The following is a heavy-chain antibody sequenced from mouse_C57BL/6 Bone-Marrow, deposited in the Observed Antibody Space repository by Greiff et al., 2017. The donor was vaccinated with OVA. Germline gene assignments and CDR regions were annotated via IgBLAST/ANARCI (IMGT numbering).Heavy chain of an antibody. CDR1: GYTFTSYW. J-gene: IGHJ2*01. V-gene: IGHV1-55*01. CDR3: AREGFITTVVAEEYYFDY. Sequence: QVQLKQSGAELVKPGASVKMSCKASGYTFTSYWITWVKQRPGQGLEWIGDIYPGSGSTNYNEKFKSKATLTVDTSSSTAYMQLSSLTSEDSAVYYCAREGFITTVVAEEYYFDYWGQGTTLTVSS. D-gene: IGHD1-1*01. CDR2: IYPGSGST.